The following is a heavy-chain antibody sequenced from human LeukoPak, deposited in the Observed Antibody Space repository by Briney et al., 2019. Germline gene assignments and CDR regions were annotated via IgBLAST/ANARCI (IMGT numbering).Heavy chain of an antibody. Sequence: ASVKVSCKASGYTFTSYGISWVRQAPGQGLEWMGWISAYNGNTNYAQKLQGRVTMTTDTSTSTAYMELRSLRSDDTAVYYCARDCSSTSCILPYYFDYWGQGTLVTVSS. V-gene: IGHV1-18*01. J-gene: IGHJ4*02. D-gene: IGHD2-2*01. CDR2: ISAYNGNT. CDR3: ARDCSSTSCILPYYFDY. CDR1: GYTFTSYG.